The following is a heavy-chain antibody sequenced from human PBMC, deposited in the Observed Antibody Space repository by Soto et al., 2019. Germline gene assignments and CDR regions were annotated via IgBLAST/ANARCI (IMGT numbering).Heavy chain of an antibody. D-gene: IGHD5-18*01. CDR2: ISGSGGST. Sequence: PGGSLRLSCAAAGFTFSSYAMSWVRQAPGKGLEWVSAISGSGGSTYYADSVKGRFTISRDNSKNTLYLQMNSLRAEDTAVYYCAKDLRVQLWLRSTSGYYYGMDVWGQGTTVTVSS. CDR3: AKDLRVQLWLRSTSGYYYGMDV. CDR1: GFTFSSYA. V-gene: IGHV3-23*01. J-gene: IGHJ6*02.